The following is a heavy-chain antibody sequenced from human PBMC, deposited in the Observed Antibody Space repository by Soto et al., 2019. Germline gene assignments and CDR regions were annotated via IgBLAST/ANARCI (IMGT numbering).Heavy chain of an antibody. CDR1: GYTFTGYY. J-gene: IGHJ4*02. Sequence: VSCKASGYTFTGYYMHWVRQAPGQGLEWMGWINPNSGGTNYAQKFQGWVTMTRDTSISTAYMELSRLRSDDTAVYYCARDSQMVVAQPKYYFDYWGQGTLVTVSS. D-gene: IGHD2-15*01. V-gene: IGHV1-2*04. CDR2: INPNSGGT. CDR3: ARDSQMVVAQPKYYFDY.